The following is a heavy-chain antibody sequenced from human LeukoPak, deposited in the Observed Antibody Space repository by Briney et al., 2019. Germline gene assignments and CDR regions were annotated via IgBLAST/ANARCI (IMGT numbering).Heavy chain of an antibody. J-gene: IGHJ4*02. CDR2: IYYSGST. Sequence: PSETLSLTCTVSGGSISSSSYYWGWIRQPPGKGLEWIGSIYYSGSTYYNPSLKSRVTISVDTSKNQFSLKLSSVTAADTAVYYCARSTYYDLDYWGQGSLVTVSS. CDR3: ARSTYYDLDY. CDR1: GGSISSSSYY. V-gene: IGHV4-39*01. D-gene: IGHD3-22*01.